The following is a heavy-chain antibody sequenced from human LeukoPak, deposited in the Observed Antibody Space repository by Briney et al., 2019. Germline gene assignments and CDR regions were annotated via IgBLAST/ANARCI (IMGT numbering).Heavy chain of an antibody. CDR3: ARVGGYSGYLNTYNWFDP. Sequence: PSETLSLTCAVYGGSFSGYYWSWIREPPGKGLEWIGEIKHSGSTNYNPSLKSRVTISVDTSKNQFSLKLSSVTAADTAVYYCARVGGYSGYLNTYNWFDPWGQGTLVTVSS. V-gene: IGHV4-34*01. CDR2: IKHSGST. CDR1: GGSFSGYY. D-gene: IGHD5-12*01. J-gene: IGHJ5*02.